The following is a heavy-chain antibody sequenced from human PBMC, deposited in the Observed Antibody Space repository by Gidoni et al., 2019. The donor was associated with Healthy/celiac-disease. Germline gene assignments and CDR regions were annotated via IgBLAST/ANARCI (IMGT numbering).Heavy chain of an antibody. CDR2: IPYDGSNK. D-gene: IGHD5-18*01. V-gene: IGHV3-30-3*01. Sequence: QGQLVESGGVGVKTGRSLRLSCAASGFTFSSYAMHWVRQSPGKGLEWVAVIPYDGSNKYYADSVKGRFTISRDNSKNTLYLQMNSLRAEDTAVYYCARVTAMATFDYWGQGTLVTVSS. CDR1: GFTFSSYA. J-gene: IGHJ4*02. CDR3: ARVTAMATFDY.